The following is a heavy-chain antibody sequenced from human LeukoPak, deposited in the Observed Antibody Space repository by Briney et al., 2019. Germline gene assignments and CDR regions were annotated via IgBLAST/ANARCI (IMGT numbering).Heavy chain of an antibody. V-gene: IGHV3-23*01. D-gene: IGHD6-13*01. CDR2: ISGSGSST. CDR1: EFTFSNYA. J-gene: IGHJ4*02. CDR3: AGSRLLGSSSN. Sequence: PGGSLRLSCAASEFTFSNYAMSWVRQAPGKGLEWVSGISGSGSSTYYADSVKGRFTISRDNSKNTLYLQVNSLRAEDTAVYYCAGSRLLGSSSNWGQGTLVTVSS.